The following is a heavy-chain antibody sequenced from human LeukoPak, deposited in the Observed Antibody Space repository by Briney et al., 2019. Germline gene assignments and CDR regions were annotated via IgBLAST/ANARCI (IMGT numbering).Heavy chain of an antibody. CDR2: VNAKTGGT. J-gene: IGHJ5*02. CDR1: GYSFTYYY. V-gene: IGHV1-2*02. CDR3: ARGSDQLLPGRDDR. Sequence: ASVKVSCKASGYSFTYYYIQWLRQAPGQGLEWMGWVNAKTGGTASAQAFRGRGIMTRETSTHTAFMELRRLTADDSAVYYCARGSDQLLPGRDDRWGQGTQVSVSS. D-gene: IGHD2-2*01.